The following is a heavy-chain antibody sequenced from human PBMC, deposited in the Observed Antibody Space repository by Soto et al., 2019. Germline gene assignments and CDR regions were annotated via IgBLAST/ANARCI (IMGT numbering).Heavy chain of an antibody. Sequence: GSLRLSCAASGFTFSSYSMNWVRQAPGKGLEWVSSISSSSSYIYYADSVKGRFTISRDNAKNSLYLQMNSLRAEDTAVYYCARDRTYSSGLSSLTTLNYFYGMDVWGQGTTVTVSS. CDR3: ARDRTYSSGLSSLTTLNYFYGMDV. J-gene: IGHJ6*02. D-gene: IGHD6-19*01. V-gene: IGHV3-21*01. CDR1: GFTFSSYS. CDR2: ISSSSSYI.